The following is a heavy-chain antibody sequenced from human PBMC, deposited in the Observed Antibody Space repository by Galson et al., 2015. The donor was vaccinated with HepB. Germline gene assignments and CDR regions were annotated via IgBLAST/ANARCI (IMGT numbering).Heavy chain of an antibody. V-gene: IGHV3-21*01. D-gene: IGHD6-6*01. Sequence: SLRLSCAASGFTFSSYTMKRVRQAPGKGLEWISSIDSSNSYIYYADSVKGRFTISRDNAKNSLYLRMNSLRAEDTAIYYCARDERLVLDNWGQGTLVTVSS. J-gene: IGHJ4*02. CDR1: GFTFSSYT. CDR2: IDSSNSYI. CDR3: ARDERLVLDN.